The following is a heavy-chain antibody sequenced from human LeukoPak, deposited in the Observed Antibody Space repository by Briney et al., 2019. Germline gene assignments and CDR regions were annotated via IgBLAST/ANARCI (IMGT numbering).Heavy chain of an antibody. D-gene: IGHD5-24*01. CDR1: GYTFTGYY. Sequence: ASVKVSCKASGYTFTGYYIHWVRQAPGQGLEWMGWINPNSGGTNYAQKFQGRVTMTRDTSISTAYMELSRLRSDDTAVYCCARDGKNVERKFDYWGQGTLVTVSS. V-gene: IGHV1-2*02. CDR3: ARDGKNVERKFDY. CDR2: INPNSGGT. J-gene: IGHJ4*02.